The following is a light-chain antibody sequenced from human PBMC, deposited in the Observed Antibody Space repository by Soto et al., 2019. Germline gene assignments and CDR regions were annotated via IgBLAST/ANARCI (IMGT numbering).Light chain of an antibody. J-gene: IGKJ1*01. CDR3: QQYDGWPRT. CDR1: QRVGIN. CDR2: SAS. V-gene: IGKV3-15*01. Sequence: EIVMTQSPATLSVSPGETATLSCRASQRVGINLAWYQQKPGQDPRLLIYSASTRASGIPDRFSGSGSGTEFTLTISSLQSEDFAFFYCQQYDGWPRTFGQGTKVEI.